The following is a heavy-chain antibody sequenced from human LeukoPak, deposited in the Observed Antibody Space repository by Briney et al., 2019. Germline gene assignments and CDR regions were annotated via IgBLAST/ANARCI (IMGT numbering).Heavy chain of an antibody. CDR1: GGSFSGYY. CDR3: ASVGQCSGGSCYHFFDY. CDR2: INHSGST. J-gene: IGHJ4*02. Sequence: KPSETLSLTCAVYGGSFSGYYWSWIRQPPGKGLEWIGEINHSGSTNYNPSLKSRVTISVDTSKNQFSLKLSSVTAAGTAVYYCASVGQCSGGSCYHFFDYWGQGTLVTVSS. D-gene: IGHD2-15*01. V-gene: IGHV4-34*01.